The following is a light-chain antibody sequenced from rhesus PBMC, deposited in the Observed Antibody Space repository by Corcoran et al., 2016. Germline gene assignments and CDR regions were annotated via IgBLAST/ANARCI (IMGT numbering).Light chain of an antibody. V-gene: IGKV3S9*01. J-gene: IGKJ2*01. Sequence: EIVMTQSPATLSLSPGERATPSCRASQSGSSYVAWYQQKPGQASRLLIYGASSRATGIPDRFSGSGSGTDFSLIISSLEPEDVGVYYCQQYNNWNSFGQGTKVEIK. CDR3: QQYNNWNS. CDR2: GAS. CDR1: QSGSSY.